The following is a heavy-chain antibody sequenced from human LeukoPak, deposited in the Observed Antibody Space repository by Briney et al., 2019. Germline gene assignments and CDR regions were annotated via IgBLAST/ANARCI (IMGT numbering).Heavy chain of an antibody. J-gene: IGHJ4*02. CDR1: DFSFITYA. D-gene: IGHD6-19*01. V-gene: IGHV3-23*01. Sequence: GGSLRLSCAGSDFSFITYAMSWVRQAPGKGLEWVSTITGRGDATYYADSVKGRFTISRDNAKNTLYLQMNTLRAEDTAVYYCARDTNSGWYPYFDYWGQGTLVTVSS. CDR3: ARDTNSGWYPYFDY. CDR2: ITGRGDAT.